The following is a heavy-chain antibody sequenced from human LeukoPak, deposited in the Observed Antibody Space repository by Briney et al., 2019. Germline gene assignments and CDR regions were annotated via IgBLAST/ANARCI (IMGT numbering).Heavy chain of an antibody. CDR1: GFSFRTFS. CDR2: ISGDRPNI. J-gene: IGHJ3*02. V-gene: IGHV3-48*01. Sequence: GGSLRLSCAASGFSFRTFSMNWVRQAPGKGVERVSYISGDRPNIHYVDSVNVRFTISRENANNSLYLQMNSLRAEDTAVYYCARDLSWAFDIWGQGTMVIVSS. CDR3: ARDLSWAFDI. D-gene: IGHD2/OR15-2a*01.